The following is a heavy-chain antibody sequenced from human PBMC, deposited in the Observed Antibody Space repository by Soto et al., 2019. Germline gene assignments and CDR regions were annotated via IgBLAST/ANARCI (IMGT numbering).Heavy chain of an antibody. D-gene: IGHD3-22*01. Sequence: PSETLSLTCAVYGGSFSGYYWSWIRQPPGKGLEWIGEINHSGSTNYNPSLKSRVTISVDTSKNQFSLKLISVTAADTALYYCARGRYYDSSGYAFDIWGQGTMVTVSS. CDR1: GGSFSGYY. CDR2: INHSGST. V-gene: IGHV4-34*01. CDR3: ARGRYYDSSGYAFDI. J-gene: IGHJ3*02.